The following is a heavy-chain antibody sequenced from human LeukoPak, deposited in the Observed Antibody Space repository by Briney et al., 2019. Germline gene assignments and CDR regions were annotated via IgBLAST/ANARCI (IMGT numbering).Heavy chain of an antibody. CDR2: ISSSSRYI. CDR1: GFSFGTWS. J-gene: IGHJ4*02. CDR3: ARENHGSFDY. V-gene: IGHV3-21*01. Sequence: GSLRLSCAASGFSFGTWSVNWVRQAPGKGLGWVSSISSSSRYIYHADSVKGRFTISRDNAKNSLYLQMNSLRAEDTAVYYCARENHGSFDYWGQGTLVTVSS. D-gene: IGHD1-14*01.